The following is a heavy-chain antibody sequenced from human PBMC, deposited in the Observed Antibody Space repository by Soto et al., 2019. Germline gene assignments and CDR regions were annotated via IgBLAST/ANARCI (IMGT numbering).Heavy chain of an antibody. J-gene: IGHJ4*02. CDR2: IYSGGST. V-gene: IGHV3-66*01. D-gene: IGHD3-22*01. CDR3: ARVDYYDSSGYCDY. Sequence: EVQLVESGGGLVQPGGSLRLSCAASGFTVSSNYMSWVRQAPGKGLEWVSVIYSGGSTYYADSVKGRFTISRDNSKNTLYLQMNSLRAEDTAVYYCARVDYYDSSGYCDYWGQGTLVTVSS. CDR1: GFTVSSNY.